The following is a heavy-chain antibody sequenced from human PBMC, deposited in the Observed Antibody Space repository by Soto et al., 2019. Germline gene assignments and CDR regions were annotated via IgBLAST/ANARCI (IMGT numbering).Heavy chain of an antibody. V-gene: IGHV5-51*01. D-gene: IGHD3-22*01. CDR3: ARKDKSGYFNWFDP. J-gene: IGHJ5*02. Sequence: GESLKISCRTSGYRFTSYWIAWVRQMPGKGLEWMGIIFPSDSDTRYSPSFQGQVTVSADRSTSTVFLQWASLKASDTAVYFCARKDKSGYFNWFDPWGQGTLVTVSS. CDR1: GYRFTSYW. CDR2: IFPSDSDT.